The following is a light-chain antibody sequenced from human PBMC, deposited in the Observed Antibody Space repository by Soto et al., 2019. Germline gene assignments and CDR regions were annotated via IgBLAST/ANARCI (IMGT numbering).Light chain of an antibody. CDR3: QQSNNWPLT. J-gene: IGKJ2*01. Sequence: EIVMTQSPATLSLSPGERTALSCRASQSINSEFAWYQQKPGQHPMLLIYGASTRSTGVPARFTGSESGSDFTLTNSGLQSEDFAVYYCQQSNNWPLTFGQGTRLEI. CDR2: GAS. V-gene: IGKV3-15*01. CDR1: QSINSE.